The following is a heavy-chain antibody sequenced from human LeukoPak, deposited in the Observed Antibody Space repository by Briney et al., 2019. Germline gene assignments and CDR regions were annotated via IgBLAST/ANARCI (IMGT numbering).Heavy chain of an antibody. CDR2: IYDSGST. CDR3: ARQAGGAGYLFGWFFDI. Sequence: SETLSLTCTVSGGSITYYYWSWIRQSPGKVLEWIGYIYDSGSTNYNPSLKSRVTISVDTSKNQFSLKLSSVTAADTAVYFCARQAGGAGYLFGWFFDIWGRGTLVTVSS. J-gene: IGHJ2*01. CDR1: GGSITYYY. V-gene: IGHV4-59*01. D-gene: IGHD5-18*01.